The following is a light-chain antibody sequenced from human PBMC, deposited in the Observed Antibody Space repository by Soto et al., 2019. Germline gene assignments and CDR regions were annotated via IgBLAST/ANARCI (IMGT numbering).Light chain of an antibody. J-gene: IGKJ5*01. Sequence: ELVLTQSPASLSLSPGERATLSCRASQSVSTYLAWYQQRPGQAPRLLIYGASNRATGIPVRFSGSGSWSGTDFTLTISSLEAEDFALYYCQQRIDWPMTFGQGTRLEIK. CDR1: QSVSTY. V-gene: IGKV3-11*01. CDR3: QQRIDWPMT. CDR2: GAS.